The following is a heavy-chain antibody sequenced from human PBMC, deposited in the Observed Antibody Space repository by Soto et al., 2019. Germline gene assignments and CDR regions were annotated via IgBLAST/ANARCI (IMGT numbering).Heavy chain of an antibody. CDR2: VTTSNGNR. Sequence: QIQLVQSGGEVKRPGASVMVSCKASGYSLTSYGVSWERLVPGQGLERMGWVTTSNGNRKFARKLQDRVNLTADISTSKVYMELRSLTSDDTAVYYCTIGTRGVFEYWRQGTLVTVSS. CDR1: GYSLTSYG. V-gene: IGHV1-18*04. D-gene: IGHD3-10*01. J-gene: IGHJ4*02. CDR3: TIGTRGVFEY.